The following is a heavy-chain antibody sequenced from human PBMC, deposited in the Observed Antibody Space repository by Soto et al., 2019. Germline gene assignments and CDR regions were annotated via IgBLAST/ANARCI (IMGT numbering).Heavy chain of an antibody. CDR3: ARVKECSATTCYARDAFDV. J-gene: IGHJ3*01. CDR1: GFSFSDHY. D-gene: IGHD2-2*01. Sequence: VQLVESGGGLVKPGGSLRLSCAASGFSFSDHYMSWIRQAPGKGLEWVSYISSGGSAIYYADSVKGRFTLSRDNAKNSLYLQMNSLRGEDTAMYYCARVKECSATTCYARDAFDVWGQGTMVTVSS. V-gene: IGHV3-11*01. CDR2: ISSGGSAI.